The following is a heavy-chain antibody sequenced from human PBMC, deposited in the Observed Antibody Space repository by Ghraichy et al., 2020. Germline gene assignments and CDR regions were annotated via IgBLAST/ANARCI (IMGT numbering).Heavy chain of an antibody. Sequence: GESLNISCAASGFTFSSYWMSWVRQAPGKGLEWVANIKQDGSEKNYVDSVKGRFTISRDNAKNSLYLQMNSLRAEDTAVYYCGDFWSGWGQGTLVTVSS. D-gene: IGHD3-3*01. CDR3: GDFWSG. CDR2: IKQDGSEK. V-gene: IGHV3-7*01. CDR1: GFTFSSYW. J-gene: IGHJ4*02.